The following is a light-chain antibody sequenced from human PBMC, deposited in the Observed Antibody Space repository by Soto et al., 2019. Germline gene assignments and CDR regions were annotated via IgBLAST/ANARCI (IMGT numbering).Light chain of an antibody. CDR2: EVT. J-gene: IGLJ1*01. Sequence: SSLTQPPSAAGAPGQSVTISRTRTSSDVGAYNYVSWYQQHPGKAPKLVIYEVTKRPSGVPDRFSGSKSGNTASLTVSGLQAEDEADYYCSSYAGSNNFEVFGTGTKVTVL. CDR1: SSDVGAYNY. CDR3: SSYAGSNNFEV. V-gene: IGLV2-8*01.